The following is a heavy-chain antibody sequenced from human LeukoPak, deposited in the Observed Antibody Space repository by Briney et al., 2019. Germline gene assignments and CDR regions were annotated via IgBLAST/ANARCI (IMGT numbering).Heavy chain of an antibody. D-gene: IGHD1-1*01. Sequence: ASVKVSCKVSGYTFTTYYMHWVRQAPGQGLEWMGWINPISGGTDYAQKFQGRVTMTRGTSITTVYMDLSRLTSDDTAVYYCARDRSTTGTSLTDYWGQGTVVTVSS. CDR3: ARDRSTTGTSLTDY. CDR2: INPISGGT. J-gene: IGHJ4*02. V-gene: IGHV1-2*02. CDR1: GYTFTTYY.